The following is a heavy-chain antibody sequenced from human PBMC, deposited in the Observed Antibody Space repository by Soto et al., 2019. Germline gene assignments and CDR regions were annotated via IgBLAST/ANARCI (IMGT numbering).Heavy chain of an antibody. D-gene: IGHD2-15*01. CDR1: GCSISSDY. Sequence: SDTLALTFTVSGCSISSDYWGWIRQPPGKGLEWIVYIYYSGSTNYNPSLKSRVTISVDRSKNQFSLKLSSVTAADTAVYYCARGQVVAAQHWSQGSLVTVS. CDR2: IYYSGST. J-gene: IGHJ4*02. V-gene: IGHV4-59*12. CDR3: ARGQVVAAQH.